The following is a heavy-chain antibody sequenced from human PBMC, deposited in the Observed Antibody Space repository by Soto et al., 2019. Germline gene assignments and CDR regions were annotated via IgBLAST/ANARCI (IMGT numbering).Heavy chain of an antibody. CDR1: GGSISSYY. Sequence: SETLSLTCTVSGGSISSYYWSWIRQPPGKGLEWIGYIYYSGSTNYNPSLKSRVTTSVDTSKNQFSLKLSSVTAADTAVYYCARLEYSSGWYRFGYWGQGTLVTVSS. CDR2: IYYSGST. D-gene: IGHD6-19*01. J-gene: IGHJ4*02. V-gene: IGHV4-59*01. CDR3: ARLEYSSGWYRFGY.